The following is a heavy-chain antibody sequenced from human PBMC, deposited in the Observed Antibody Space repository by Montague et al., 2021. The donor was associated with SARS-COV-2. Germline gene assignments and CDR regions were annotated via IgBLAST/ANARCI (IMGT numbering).Heavy chain of an antibody. CDR1: GFIFSSYE. Sequence: SLRLSCPASGFIFSSYEMNWVRQAPGKGLEWISYISSSGGGSTKHYTDSVKGRFTISRDNAKNSLYLQMNSLSVEDTAIYYCAGDRDWDDWCGMDVWGQGTTVTVSS. CDR2: ISSSGGGSTK. V-gene: IGHV3-48*03. CDR3: AGDRDWDDWCGMDV. D-gene: IGHD3/OR15-3a*01. J-gene: IGHJ6*02.